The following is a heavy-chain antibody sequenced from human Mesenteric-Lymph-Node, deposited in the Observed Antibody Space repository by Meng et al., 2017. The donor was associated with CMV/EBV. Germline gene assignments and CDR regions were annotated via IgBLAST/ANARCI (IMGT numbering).Heavy chain of an antibody. CDR3: ARGSVRYSSETRAFDP. CDR1: GGTFSSYA. Sequence: SVKVSCKASGGTFSSYAISWVRQAPGQGLEWMGGIIPILGIANYAQKFQGRVTITADKSTSTAYMELSSLRSEDTAVYYCARGSVRYSSETRAFDPWGQGTLVTVSS. D-gene: IGHD6-25*01. V-gene: IGHV1-69*10. CDR2: IIPILGIA. J-gene: IGHJ5*02.